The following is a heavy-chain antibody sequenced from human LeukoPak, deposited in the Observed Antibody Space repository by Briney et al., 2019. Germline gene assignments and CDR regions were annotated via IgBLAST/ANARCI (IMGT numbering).Heavy chain of an antibody. J-gene: IGHJ6*03. CDR1: VYSFTSCD. CDR3: AREIRGYYYLDV. Sequence: ASVKVSCKASVYSFTSCDIDWVRQAAGQGLEWMGWMNPTSGNTVYAQKFQGRVSMTRDTSMTTAYMELFSLKPEDTALYFCAREIRGYYYLDVWGTGTTVTVSS. CDR2: MNPTSGNT. V-gene: IGHV1-8*01.